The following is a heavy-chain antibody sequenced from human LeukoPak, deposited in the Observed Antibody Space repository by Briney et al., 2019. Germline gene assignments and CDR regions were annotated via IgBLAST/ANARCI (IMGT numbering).Heavy chain of an antibody. V-gene: IGHV4-59*08. D-gene: IGHD3-3*01. CDR1: GASINDYY. J-gene: IGHJ3*01. CDR2: VYHTGTS. CDR3: ARLSAAVHLGAFDL. Sequence: SETLSLTCSVSGASINDYYWTWIRQPPGRGLEWLGYVYHTGTSGYHPSLKSRVAMSLDTSKNQVSLKLSSVTAADTAVYYCARLSAAVHLGAFDLWGQGTMVTVSS.